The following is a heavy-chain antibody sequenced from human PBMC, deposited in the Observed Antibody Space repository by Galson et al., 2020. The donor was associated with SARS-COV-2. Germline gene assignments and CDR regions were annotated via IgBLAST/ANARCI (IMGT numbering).Heavy chain of an antibody. V-gene: IGHV3-30*04. CDR1: GFTFSSYA. CDR3: ARSGGYYDFWSGYISPPSYYYYYGMDV. J-gene: IGHJ6*02. Sequence: GESLKISCAASGFTFSSYAMHWVRQAPGKGLEWVAVISYDGSNKYYADSVKGRFTISRDNSKNTLYLQMNSLRAEETAVYYCARSGGYYDFWSGYISPPSYYYYYGMDVWGQGTTVTGSS. CDR2: ISYDGSNK. D-gene: IGHD3-3*01.